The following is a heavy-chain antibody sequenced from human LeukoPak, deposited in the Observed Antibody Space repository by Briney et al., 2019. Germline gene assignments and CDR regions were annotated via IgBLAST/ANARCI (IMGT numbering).Heavy chain of an antibody. CDR3: ARDMGIAAAGTGFDY. D-gene: IGHD6-13*01. Sequence: SETLSLICTVSGGSISSGSYYWSWIRQPAGKGLEWIGRIYTSGSTNYNPSLKSRVTISVDTSKNQFSLKLSSVTAADTAVYYCARDMGIAAAGTGFDYWGQGTLVTVSS. CDR2: IYTSGST. V-gene: IGHV4-61*02. J-gene: IGHJ4*02. CDR1: GGSISSGSYY.